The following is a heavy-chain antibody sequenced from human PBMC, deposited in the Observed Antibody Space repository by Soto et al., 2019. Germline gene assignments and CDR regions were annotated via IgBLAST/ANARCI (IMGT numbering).Heavy chain of an antibody. D-gene: IGHD2-15*01. CDR2: IHYRGRT. Sequence: LSLTCNVSGGSIRSGGYYWGWIRQAPGKGLEWIGYIHYRGRTSYNPSLESRVSISLDTSGHQFSLTLTSVTAADTAVYYCARCRDAFGFDSWGQGTLVTVSS. J-gene: IGHJ4*02. CDR3: ARCRDAFGFDS. V-gene: IGHV4-31*03. CDR1: GGSIRSGGYY.